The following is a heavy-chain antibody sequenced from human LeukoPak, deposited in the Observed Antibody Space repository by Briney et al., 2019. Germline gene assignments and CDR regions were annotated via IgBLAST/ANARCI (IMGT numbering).Heavy chain of an antibody. CDR2: INPNSGAT. V-gene: IGHV1-2*02. Sequence: ASVTVSCKASGYTFTGYYIHWVRQAPGQGLEWMGWINPNSGATNYAQKFQGSVTMTRDTSISTAYMELTRLTSDDTAVYYCARDLRYTTGWGQGTLVTVSS. J-gene: IGHJ4*02. D-gene: IGHD1-1*01. CDR3: ARDLRYTTG. CDR1: GYTFTGYY.